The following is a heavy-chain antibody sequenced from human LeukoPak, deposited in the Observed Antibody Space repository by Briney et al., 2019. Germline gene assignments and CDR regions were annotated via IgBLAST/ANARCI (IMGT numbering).Heavy chain of an antibody. CDR1: GFPFSEYW. D-gene: IGHD2-8*01. Sequence: GGSLRLSCVASGFPFSEYWMSWVRQAPGKGLEWVANIKQDGSEKYYVDSVKGRFTISRDNAKNSLYLQMNSLRAEDTAVYYCARDGWRGAANGWGQGTLVTVSS. CDR2: IKQDGSEK. V-gene: IGHV3-7*01. J-gene: IGHJ4*02. CDR3: ARDGWRGAANG.